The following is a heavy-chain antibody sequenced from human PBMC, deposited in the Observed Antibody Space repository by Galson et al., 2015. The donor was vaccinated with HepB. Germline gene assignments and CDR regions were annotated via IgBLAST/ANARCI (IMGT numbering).Heavy chain of an antibody. CDR1: GFTFSSFA. D-gene: IGHD6-19*01. J-gene: IGHJ4*02. CDR2: ISYDGSKK. Sequence: SLRLSCAASGFTFSSFAMHWVRQAPGKGLEWVALISYDGSKKYYTDSVEGRFTISRDNSKNTLFVQMDSLRAEDTAIYYCARDGPKQWLGPFGYWGQGTLITVSS. CDR3: ARDGPKQWLGPFGY. V-gene: IGHV3-30*04.